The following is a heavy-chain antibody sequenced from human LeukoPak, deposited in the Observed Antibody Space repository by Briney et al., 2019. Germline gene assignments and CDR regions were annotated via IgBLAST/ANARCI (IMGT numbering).Heavy chain of an antibody. CDR1: GLNFRSFW. V-gene: IGHV3-7*04. CDR3: ARGFYFSMTELYYLDL. J-gene: IGHJ2*01. D-gene: IGHD2-8*01. Sequence: GGSLRLSCGVSGLNFRSFWMSWVRQAPGKGLEWVANIKQDGSEKFYVDSVKGRFTISRDNAKNSLYLQMNSLRAEDSAVYFCARGFYFSMTELYYLDLWGRGTLVTVSS. CDR2: IKQDGSEK.